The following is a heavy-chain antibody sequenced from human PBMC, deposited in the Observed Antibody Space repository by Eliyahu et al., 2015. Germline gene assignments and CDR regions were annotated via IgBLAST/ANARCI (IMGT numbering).Heavy chain of an antibody. J-gene: IGHJ6*02. CDR1: GXPXRXSX. CDR3: ARAGTEGGNSRRYYGMDV. V-gene: IGHV3-21*01. D-gene: IGHD4-23*01. CDR2: ISSSSSYI. Sequence: EVQLVESGGGLVXPGGSLRLSCAPSGXPXRXSXXXLVRQAPGKGLEWSSSISSSSSYIYYADSVKGRFTISRDNAKNSLYLQMNSLRAEDTAVYYCARAGTEGGNSRRYYGMDVWGQGTTVTVSS.